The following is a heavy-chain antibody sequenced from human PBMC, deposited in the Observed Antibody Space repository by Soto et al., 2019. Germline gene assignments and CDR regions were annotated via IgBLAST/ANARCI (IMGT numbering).Heavy chain of an antibody. J-gene: IGHJ6*02. V-gene: IGHV3-7*05. CDR1: GFTFSSYW. CDR2: IKQDGTEK. Sequence: EVQLVESGGGLVQPGGSLRLSCAASGFTFSSYWMSWVRQAPGKGLEWVANIKQDGTEKYYVDSVKGRFTISRDNPRNSLYLQMNSLRAEDTAVYYCARLDGRFVEWLLDYQYYGMDVWGQGTTVTVSS. D-gene: IGHD3-3*01. CDR3: ARLDGRFVEWLLDYQYYGMDV.